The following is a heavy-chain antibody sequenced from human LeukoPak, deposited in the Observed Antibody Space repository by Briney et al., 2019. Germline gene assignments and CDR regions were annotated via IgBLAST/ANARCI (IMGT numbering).Heavy chain of an antibody. Sequence: GGSLRLSCAASGFTFSSYAMSWVRQAPGKGLEWVSAISGSGGSTYYADSVKGRFTISRDNSKNTLYLQMNSLRAEDTAVYYCAKKIDYYDSSSAFDYWGQGTWSPSPQ. D-gene: IGHD3-22*01. CDR1: GFTFSSYA. J-gene: IGHJ4*02. CDR2: ISGSGGST. CDR3: AKKIDYYDSSSAFDY. V-gene: IGHV3-23*01.